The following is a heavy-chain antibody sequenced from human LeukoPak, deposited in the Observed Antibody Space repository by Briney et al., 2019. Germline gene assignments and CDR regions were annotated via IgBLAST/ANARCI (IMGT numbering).Heavy chain of an antibody. CDR2: FDPEDGET. CDR3: ATDVTIFGVVTAPRYFDY. Sequence: ASVKVSCKVSGYTLTELSMHWVRQAPGKGLEWMGGFDPEDGETIYAQKFQGRVTMTEDTSTDTAYMELSSLRSEDTAVYYCATDVTIFGVVTAPRYFDYRGQGTLVTVSS. D-gene: IGHD3-3*01. V-gene: IGHV1-24*01. CDR1: GYTLTELS. J-gene: IGHJ4*02.